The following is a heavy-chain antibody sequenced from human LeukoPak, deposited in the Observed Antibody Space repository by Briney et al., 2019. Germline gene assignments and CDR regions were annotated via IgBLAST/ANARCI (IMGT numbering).Heavy chain of an antibody. Sequence: GGSLRLSCAASGFTFSSYEMNWVRQAPGKGLEWVSYISSSGSTIYYAYSVKGRFTISRDNAKTSLYLQSNSLRAEDTAVYYCARDLERLTPLLRHFAWPGAFDIWGQGTMVTASS. J-gene: IGHJ3*02. CDR1: GFTFSSYE. CDR3: ARDLERLTPLLRHFAWPGAFDI. D-gene: IGHD3-9*01. CDR2: ISSSGSTI. V-gene: IGHV3-48*03.